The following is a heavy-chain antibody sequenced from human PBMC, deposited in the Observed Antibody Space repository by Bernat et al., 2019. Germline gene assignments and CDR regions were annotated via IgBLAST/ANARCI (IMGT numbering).Heavy chain of an antibody. CDR2: IWYDGSNK. V-gene: IGHV3-33*01. J-gene: IGHJ4*02. CDR1: GFTFSSYG. D-gene: IGHD2-8*02. Sequence: QGQLVESGGGVVQPGRSLRLSCAASGFTFSSYGMHWVRQAPGKGLEWVAVIWYDGSNKYYADSVKGRFTISRDNSKNTLYLQMNSLRAEDTAVYYCARDRRGYCTGGVCRYYFDYWGQGTLVTVSS. CDR3: ARDRRGYCTGGVCRYYFDY.